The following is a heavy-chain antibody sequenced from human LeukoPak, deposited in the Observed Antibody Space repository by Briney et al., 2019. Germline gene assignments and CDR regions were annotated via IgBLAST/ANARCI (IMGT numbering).Heavy chain of an antibody. Sequence: GRSLRLSCAASGFTFRNYGMSWVRQAPGKGLEWVSAISNSGGNTYYADSVKGRFTISRDNSRNTLYLQMNSLRAEDTAVYYCAKDDGGSYYIYYYYMDVWGKGTTVTISS. D-gene: IGHD1-26*01. CDR3: AKDDGGSYYIYYYYMDV. V-gene: IGHV3-23*01. CDR2: ISNSGGNT. CDR1: GFTFRNYG. J-gene: IGHJ6*03.